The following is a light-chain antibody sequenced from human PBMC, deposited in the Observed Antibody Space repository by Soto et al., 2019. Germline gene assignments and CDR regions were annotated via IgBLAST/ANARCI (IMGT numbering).Light chain of an antibody. V-gene: IGKV3-20*01. CDR3: QQYSSSPLWT. CDR2: GAS. J-gene: IGKJ1*01. Sequence: EIVLTQSPGTLSLSPGERATLSCRASQSVSSSYLAWYQQKPGQAPRLLIYGASSRATGIPDRFSGSGSGTDFTLTISRLEPEDFAVYYCQQYSSSPLWTFGQGTKVEI. CDR1: QSVSSSY.